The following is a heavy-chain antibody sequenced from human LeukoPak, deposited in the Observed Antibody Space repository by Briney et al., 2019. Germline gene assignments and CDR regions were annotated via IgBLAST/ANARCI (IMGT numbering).Heavy chain of an antibody. V-gene: IGHV1-18*01. Sequence: ASVKVSCKASGYTFTSYGISWVRQAPGQGLEWMGWISAYNGNTNYAQKLQGRVTMTTDTSTSTAYMELRSLRSDDTAVYYCARFRADSSGYYYVGYFDYWGQGTLVTVSS. J-gene: IGHJ4*02. CDR2: ISAYNGNT. D-gene: IGHD3-22*01. CDR1: GYTFTSYG. CDR3: ARFRADSSGYYYVGYFDY.